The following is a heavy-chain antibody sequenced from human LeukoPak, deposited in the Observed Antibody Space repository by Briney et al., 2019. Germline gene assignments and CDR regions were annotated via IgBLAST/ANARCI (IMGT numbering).Heavy chain of an antibody. V-gene: IGHV1-2*02. CDR2: INPNSGDT. CDR1: GYTFTSYG. CDR3: AREINWFDP. J-gene: IGHJ5*02. Sequence: ASVKVSCKASGYTFTSYGISWVRQAPGQGLEWMGWINPNSGDTNYAQNFQGRVTMTRDTSITSVYMELSRLTSDDTAVYYCAREINWFDPWGQGTLVTVSS.